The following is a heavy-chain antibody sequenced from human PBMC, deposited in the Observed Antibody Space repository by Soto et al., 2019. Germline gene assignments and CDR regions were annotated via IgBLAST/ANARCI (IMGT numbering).Heavy chain of an antibody. CDR1: GGSISSYY. CDR2: IYYSGST. CDR3: ARATLAYVLAYNWFDP. J-gene: IGHJ5*02. V-gene: IGHV4-59*12. Sequence: SETLSLTCTASGGSISSYYWSWIRQPPGKGLEWIGYIYYSGSTNYNPSLKSRVTISVDTSKNQFSLKLSSVTAADTAVYYCARATLAYVLAYNWFDPWGQGTLVTVSS. D-gene: IGHD3-10*02.